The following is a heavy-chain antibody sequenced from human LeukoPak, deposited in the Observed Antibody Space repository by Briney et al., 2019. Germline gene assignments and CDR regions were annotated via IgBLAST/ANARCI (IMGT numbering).Heavy chain of an antibody. J-gene: IGHJ4*02. CDR3: ARDLADYYDSSGYYYPPGYFDY. CDR1: GYTFTNYG. CDR2: ISAYNGNT. Sequence: GASVKVSCKASGYTFTNYGISRVRQAPGQGLEWMGWISAYNGNTNYAQKLQGRVTMTTDTSTSTAYMELRSLRSDDTAVYYCARDLADYYDSSGYYYPPGYFDYWGQGTLVTVSS. V-gene: IGHV1-18*01. D-gene: IGHD3-22*01.